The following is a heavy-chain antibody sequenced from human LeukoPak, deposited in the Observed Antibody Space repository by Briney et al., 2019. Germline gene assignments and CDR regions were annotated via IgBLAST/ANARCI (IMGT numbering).Heavy chain of an antibody. CDR1: GLTFSSYW. J-gene: IGHJ4*02. V-gene: IGHV3-7*04. D-gene: IGHD5-24*01. CDR3: ARETEMANLDY. CDR2: IKQDGSEK. Sequence: GGSLRLSCTASGLTFSSYWMNWVRQAPGKGLEWVANIKQDGSEKYYVDSVKGRSTISRDNAKKSLYLQMNSLRAEDTAVYYCARETEMANLDYWGQGTLVTVSS.